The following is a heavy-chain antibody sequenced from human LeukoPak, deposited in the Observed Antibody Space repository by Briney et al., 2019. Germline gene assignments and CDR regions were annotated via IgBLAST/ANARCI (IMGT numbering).Heavy chain of an antibody. CDR3: AREHTSGTYYIDY. CDR2: ISNSGSTI. D-gene: IGHD1-26*01. J-gene: IGHJ4*02. Sequence: GGSLRLSCAASGFTFSDYYMPWIRQAPGNGLEWVSYISNSGSTIYYADSVKGRFTISRDNGKNPLYLQMNGLRAEDTAVYYCAREHTSGTYYIDYWGQGTLVTVSS. V-gene: IGHV3-11*01. CDR1: GFTFSDYY.